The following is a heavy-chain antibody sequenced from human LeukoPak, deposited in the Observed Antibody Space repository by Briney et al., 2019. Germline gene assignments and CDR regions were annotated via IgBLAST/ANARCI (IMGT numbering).Heavy chain of an antibody. J-gene: IGHJ4*02. CDR3: ASSTRGVHEYSYGGYFDY. D-gene: IGHD5-18*01. Sequence: ASVKVSCKTSGGTFSSYGISWVRQALGQGLEWMGGIIPIFATANYAQKFQGRVTITTDESTSTAYMELSSLRSEDTAVYYCASSTRGVHEYSYGGYFDYWGQGTLVTVSS. CDR2: IIPIFATA. V-gene: IGHV1-69*05. CDR1: GGTFSSYG.